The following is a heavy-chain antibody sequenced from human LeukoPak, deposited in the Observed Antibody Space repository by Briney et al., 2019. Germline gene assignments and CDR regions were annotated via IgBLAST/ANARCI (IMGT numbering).Heavy chain of an antibody. V-gene: IGHV1-24*01. D-gene: IGHD1-26*01. Sequence: ASVKVSCKVSGYTLTVLSMHWVRHAPGKGHEWMGGFDPEDGETIYAQKLQGRVTMTEDTSTDTAYMELSSLRSEDTAVYYCATLRGSYWQYYYGMDVWGQGTTVTVSS. CDR1: GYTLTVLS. J-gene: IGHJ6*02. CDR3: ATLRGSYWQYYYGMDV. CDR2: FDPEDGET.